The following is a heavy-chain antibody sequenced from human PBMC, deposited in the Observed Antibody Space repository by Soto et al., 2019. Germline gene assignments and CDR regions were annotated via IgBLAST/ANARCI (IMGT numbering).Heavy chain of an antibody. J-gene: IGHJ4*02. D-gene: IGHD6-13*01. V-gene: IGHV1-69*02. CDR2: VIPIFDVT. CDR3: ARDRDNSNWPNFDY. CDR1: GGTFSIYT. Sequence: QVQLVQSGSEVKKPGSSVKVSCKASGGTFSIYTISWVRQAPGQGLEWMGRVIPIFDVTSYAQRVQGRVTITADNSTTTAYMELSSLRSEDTAVYYCARDRDNSNWPNFDYWGQGTLVTVSS.